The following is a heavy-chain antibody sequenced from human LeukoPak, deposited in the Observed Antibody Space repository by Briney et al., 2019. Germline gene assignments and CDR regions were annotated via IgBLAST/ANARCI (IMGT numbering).Heavy chain of an antibody. V-gene: IGHV4-59*01. D-gene: IGHD1-1*01. Sequence: SETLSLTCSVSGGSISNDYWSWIRLPPGKGLEWIGYIYYSGSANYNPSLSNRVTISVDTSKNQFSLRVSAVTAADTAVYYSASDRTGNNWFDPWGKGTLVTVSS. J-gene: IGHJ5*01. CDR2: IYYSGSA. CDR1: GGSISNDY. CDR3: ASDRTGNNWFDP.